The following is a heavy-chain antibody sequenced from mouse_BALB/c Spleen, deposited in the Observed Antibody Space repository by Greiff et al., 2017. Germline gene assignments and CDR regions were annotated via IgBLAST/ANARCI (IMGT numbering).Heavy chain of an antibody. CDR2: IRFKSNNYAT. CDR3: TRAGAMDY. J-gene: IGHJ4*01. Sequence: ESGGGLVQPGGSMKFSCVASGFTFSNYWMNWVRQSPEKGLEWVAEIRFKSNNYATHYEESVKGRFTISRDDSKSSVYLQMNNLRAEDTGIYYCTRAGAMDYWGQGTSVTVSS. CDR1: GFTFSNYW. V-gene: IGHV6-6*02.